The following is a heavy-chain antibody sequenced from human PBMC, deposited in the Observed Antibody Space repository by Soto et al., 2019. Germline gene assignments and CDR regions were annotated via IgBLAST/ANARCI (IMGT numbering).Heavy chain of an antibody. CDR2: IIPIFGTA. D-gene: IGHD6-19*01. J-gene: IGHJ3*02. Sequence: QVQLVQSGAEVKKPGSSVKVSCKASGGTFSSYAISWEQQAPGQGLERMGGIIPIFGTANYAQKFQGRVTITADESTSTAYMERGSLRSEDSAVYYWAREGLSSGYHGAFAIWAQGTMVTVSS. V-gene: IGHV1-69*01. CDR1: GGTFSSYA. CDR3: AREGLSSGYHGAFAI.